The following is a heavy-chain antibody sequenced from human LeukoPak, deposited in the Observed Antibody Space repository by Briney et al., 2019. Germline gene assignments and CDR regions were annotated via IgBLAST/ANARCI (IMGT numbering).Heavy chain of an antibody. D-gene: IGHD4-17*01. Sequence: GGSLRLSCAASGFTFDDYAVHWVRQAPGKGLEWVSGISWNSGSIGYADSVKGRFTISRDNAKNSLYLQMNSLRAEDTALYYCAKEDGDYYYFDYWGQGTLVTVSS. J-gene: IGHJ4*02. V-gene: IGHV3-9*01. CDR1: GFTFDDYA. CDR2: ISWNSGSI. CDR3: AKEDGDYYYFDY.